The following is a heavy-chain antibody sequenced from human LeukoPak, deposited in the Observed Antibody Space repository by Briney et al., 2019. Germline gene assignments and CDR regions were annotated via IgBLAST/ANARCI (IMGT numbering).Heavy chain of an antibody. J-gene: IGHJ6*04. D-gene: IGHD3-10*02. V-gene: IGHV3-48*03. CDR2: ISSSGSTI. Sequence: PGGSLRLSCAASGFTFISYEMNWVRQAPGKGLEWVSYISSSGSTIYYADSVKGRFPISRDNAKNSLYLQMNRLRAEDTAVYYCAELGITMIGGVWGKGTTVTISS. CDR1: GFTFISYE. CDR3: AELGITMIGGV.